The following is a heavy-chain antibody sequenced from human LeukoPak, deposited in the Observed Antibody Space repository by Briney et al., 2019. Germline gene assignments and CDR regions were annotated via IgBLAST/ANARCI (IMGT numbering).Heavy chain of an antibody. CDR3: ARDFEAYYYDSSGYFPSLGY. CDR1: GYTFTSYY. J-gene: IGHJ4*02. Sequence: GASVKVSCKASGYTFTSYYMHWVRQAPGQGLEWMGIINPSGGGTSYAQKFQGRVTMTRDTSTSTVYMELSSLRSEDTAVYYCARDFEAYYYDSSGYFPSLGYWGQGTLVTVSS. D-gene: IGHD3-22*01. V-gene: IGHV1-46*01. CDR2: INPSGGGT.